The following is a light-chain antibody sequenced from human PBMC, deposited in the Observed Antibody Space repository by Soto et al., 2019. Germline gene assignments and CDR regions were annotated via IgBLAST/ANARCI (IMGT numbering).Light chain of an antibody. Sequence: EIVLTQSPATLSLSPGERATLSCRASQSVSHYLAWYQQKPGQAPRLLIYDASNRATGIPARFSGSGSGTDFTLTISSLEPEDFVVYYCQQRSNWPLYTFGQGTKLEIK. CDR2: DAS. V-gene: IGKV3-11*01. J-gene: IGKJ2*01. CDR1: QSVSHY. CDR3: QQRSNWPLYT.